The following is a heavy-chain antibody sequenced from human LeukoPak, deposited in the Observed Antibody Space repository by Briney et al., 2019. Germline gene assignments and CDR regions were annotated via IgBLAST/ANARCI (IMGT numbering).Heavy chain of an antibody. CDR1: GYSFTSYW. J-gene: IGHJ4*02. V-gene: IGHV5-51*01. Sequence: GESLKIYCKGSGYSFTSYWIGWVRPMAGKGVEWMGMIYPGDSDTRYSPSFQRQVTISADKSISTAYLQWSSLKASDTAMYYCARAPRDYYVDYWVQGTLVTVSS. CDR2: IYPGDSDT. D-gene: IGHD3-3*01. CDR3: ARAPRDYYVDY.